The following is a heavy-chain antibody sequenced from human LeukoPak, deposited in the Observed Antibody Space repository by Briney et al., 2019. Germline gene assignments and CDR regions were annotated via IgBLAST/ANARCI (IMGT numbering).Heavy chain of an antibody. D-gene: IGHD3-10*01. CDR3: AKDGGLLWFGELPRPFYYMDV. Sequence: GGSLRLSCAASGFTFSSYAMSWVRQAPGKGLEWVSAISGSGGSTYYADSVKGRFTISRDNSKNTLYLQMNSLRAEDTAVYYCAKDGGLLWFGELPRPFYYMDVWGKGTTVTVSS. J-gene: IGHJ6*03. CDR1: GFTFSSYA. V-gene: IGHV3-23*01. CDR2: ISGSGGST.